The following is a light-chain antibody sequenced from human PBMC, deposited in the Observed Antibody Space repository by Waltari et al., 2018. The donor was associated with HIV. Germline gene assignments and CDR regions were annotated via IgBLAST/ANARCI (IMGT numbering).Light chain of an antibody. J-gene: IGLJ3*02. CDR3: CSYIPSGTWV. V-gene: IGLV2-23*02. Sequence: QSALTQPASVSGSPGQSITISCTGTSSDVGSYNIVSWYLHHPGKAPKLMIYEVSKRPSGVSDRFSGSKSGNTASLTISGLQAEDEADYYCCSYIPSGTWVFGGGTKLTVL. CDR2: EVS. CDR1: SSDVGSYNI.